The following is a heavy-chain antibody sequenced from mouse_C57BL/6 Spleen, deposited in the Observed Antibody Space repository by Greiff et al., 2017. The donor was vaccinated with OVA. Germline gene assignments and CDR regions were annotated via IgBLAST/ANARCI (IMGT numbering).Heavy chain of an antibody. CDR2: IDPSDSYT. CDR3: ARLGPFDY. J-gene: IGHJ2*01. Sequence: VQLQQPGAELVKPGASVKLSCKASGYTFTSYWMQWVKQRPGQGLEWIGEIDPSDSYTNYNQKFKGKATLTVDTSSSTAYMQISSLTSEDSAVYYCARLGPFDYWGQGTTLTVSS. V-gene: IGHV1-50*01. D-gene: IGHD4-1*01. CDR1: GYTFTSYW.